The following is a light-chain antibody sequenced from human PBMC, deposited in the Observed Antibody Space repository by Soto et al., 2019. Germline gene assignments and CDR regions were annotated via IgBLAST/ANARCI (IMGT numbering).Light chain of an antibody. V-gene: IGKV1-5*03. CDR3: QHYNSYSEA. CDR1: QTISSW. CDR2: KAS. J-gene: IGKJ1*01. Sequence: DIHLTHSPSTLSVSVGDRVTITCRASQTISSWLAWYQQKPGKAPKLLIYKASTLKSGVPSRFSGSGSGTEFTLTISSLQPDDFATYYCQHYNSYSEAFGQGTKVDIK.